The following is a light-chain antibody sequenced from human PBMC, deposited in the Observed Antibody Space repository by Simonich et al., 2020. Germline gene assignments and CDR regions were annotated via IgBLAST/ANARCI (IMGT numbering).Light chain of an antibody. CDR1: QSVLYSSNNKNH. V-gene: IGKV4-1*01. Sequence: DIVMTQSPDSLAVSLGVRATINCKSSQSVLYSSNNKNHLACYQQKPGQPPKLLIYWASTREAGVPDRFSGSGSGTYFTLTISSLQAEDVAVYYCQQYYSTPWTFGQGTKVEIK. CDR2: WAS. J-gene: IGKJ1*01. CDR3: QQYYSTPWT.